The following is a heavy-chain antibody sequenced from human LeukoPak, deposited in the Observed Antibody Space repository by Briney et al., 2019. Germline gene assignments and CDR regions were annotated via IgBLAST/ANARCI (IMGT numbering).Heavy chain of an antibody. D-gene: IGHD6-13*01. Sequence: ASVKVSCKASGYNLNTYHMHWVRQAPGQGLEWMGIITSTGTTTICAQKFQGRVTMTRDTSTSTVYMDLSSLRSDDTAVYYCARELRQQLVTWFDPWGQGTLVTVSS. CDR3: ARELRQQLVTWFDP. CDR2: ITSTGTTT. V-gene: IGHV1-46*02. CDR1: GYNLNTYH. J-gene: IGHJ5*02.